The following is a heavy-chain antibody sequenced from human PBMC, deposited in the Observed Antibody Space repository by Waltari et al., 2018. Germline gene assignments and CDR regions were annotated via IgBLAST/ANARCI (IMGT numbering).Heavy chain of an antibody. V-gene: IGHV3-30*18. Sequence: QVQPVESGGGVVQPAWSLRVSCVASVYPLSSHGTYRFRQAPGKGLEWVAVISYDGSNKYYADSVKGRFTISRDNSKNTLYLQMNSLRAEDTAVYYCAKDRGQWLSTHAFDIWGQGTMVTVSS. CDR3: AKDRGQWLSTHAFDI. CDR1: VYPLSSHG. CDR2: ISYDGSNK. D-gene: IGHD6-19*01. J-gene: IGHJ3*02.